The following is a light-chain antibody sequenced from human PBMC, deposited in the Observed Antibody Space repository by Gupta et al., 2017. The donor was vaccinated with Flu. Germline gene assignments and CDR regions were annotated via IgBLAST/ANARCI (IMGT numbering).Light chain of an antibody. J-gene: IGKJ1*01. CDR2: KAS. CDR1: QSISRY. V-gene: IGKV1-5*03. Sequence: PSTLSASVGDRVTITCRASQSISRYLAWYQQKAGKAPKLLIYKASTLASGVPLRFSGSGSGTEFTLTISSLQPDDFATYYCQQDNRYSWTFGQGTKVEIK. CDR3: QQDNRYSWT.